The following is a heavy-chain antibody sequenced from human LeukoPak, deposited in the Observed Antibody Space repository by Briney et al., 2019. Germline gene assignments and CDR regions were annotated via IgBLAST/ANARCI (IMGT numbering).Heavy chain of an antibody. D-gene: IGHD3-22*01. J-gene: IGHJ4*02. Sequence: ASVKVSCKASGYTFTSYGISWVRQAPGQGLEWMGWISAYNGNTNYAQKLQGRVTMTTDTSTSTAYMELRSLRSDDTAVYYCARNRWEYYYDSSGPSYYFDYWGQGTLVTSPQ. CDR3: ARNRWEYYYDSSGPSYYFDY. V-gene: IGHV1-18*01. CDR2: ISAYNGNT. CDR1: GYTFTSYG.